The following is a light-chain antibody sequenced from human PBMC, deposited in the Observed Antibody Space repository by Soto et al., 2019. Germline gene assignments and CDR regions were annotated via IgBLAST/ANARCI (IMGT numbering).Light chain of an antibody. Sequence: DIQMTQSPSSVSASVGDRVTITCRASRGISGYLAWYQQKPGKAPELLIYDAFTLQSGVPSGFSGSGSGTDFTLTISSLQSEDFATYYCQQVASFPLTVGGGTKLEAK. CDR1: RGISGY. CDR3: QQVASFPLT. V-gene: IGKV1-12*01. CDR2: DAF. J-gene: IGKJ4*01.